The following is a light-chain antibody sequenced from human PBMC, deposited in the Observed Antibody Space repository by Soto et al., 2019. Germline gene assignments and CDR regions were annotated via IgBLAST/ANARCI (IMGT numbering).Light chain of an antibody. CDR2: NNN. V-gene: IGLV1-40*01. CDR3: HSYDSSLSGATV. Sequence: QSVLTQPPSVSGAPGQRVTISCTGSSSNIVAGYDVHWYQQLPGTAPRLLIYNNNIRPSGVAARFSGSKSGTSASLDITGLQAEDEADYYCHSYDSSLSGATVFGTGTKVTVL. CDR1: SSNIVAGYD. J-gene: IGLJ1*01.